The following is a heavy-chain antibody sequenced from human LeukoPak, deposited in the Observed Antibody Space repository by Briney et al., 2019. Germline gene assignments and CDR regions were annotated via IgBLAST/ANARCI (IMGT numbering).Heavy chain of an antibody. CDR2: IYYSGST. CDR1: GGSISSSSYH. Sequence: SETLSLTCTVSGGSISSSSYHWGWIRQPPGKGLEWIGSIYYSGSTYYNPSLKSRVTISVDTSKNQFSLKLSSVTAADTAVYYCARGGSYSSSSFDYWGQGTLVTVSS. D-gene: IGHD6-13*01. CDR3: ARGGSYSSSSFDY. J-gene: IGHJ4*02. V-gene: IGHV4-39*01.